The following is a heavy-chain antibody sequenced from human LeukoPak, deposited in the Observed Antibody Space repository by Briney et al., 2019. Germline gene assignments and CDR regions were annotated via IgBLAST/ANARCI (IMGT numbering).Heavy chain of an antibody. J-gene: IGHJ3*02. CDR1: GFTVSNNY. V-gene: IGHV3-66*01. CDR3: ARGLVTTGTDAFDI. CDR2: IYSGGSA. D-gene: IGHD4-17*01. Sequence: GGSLRLSCAASGFTVSNNYMNWVRQAPGKGLEWVSIIYSGGSAYYPDSVKGRFTISRDNSKNTLYLQKNSLKAEDTAVYYCARGLVTTGTDAFDIWGQGTMVIVSS.